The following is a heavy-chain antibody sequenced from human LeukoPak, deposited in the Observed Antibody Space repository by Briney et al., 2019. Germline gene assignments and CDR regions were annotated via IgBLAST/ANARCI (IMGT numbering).Heavy chain of an antibody. CDR1: GGTFSSYA. D-gene: IGHD1-26*01. J-gene: IGHJ4*02. CDR3: ASIYSGSYYRVDY. CDR2: IIPILGIA. Sequence: WASVKVSCKASGGTFSSYAISWVRQAPGQGLEWMGRIIPILGIANYAQKFQGRVTITADKSTSTAYMELSSLRSEDTAVYYCASIYSGSYYRVDYWGQGTLVTVSS. V-gene: IGHV1-69*04.